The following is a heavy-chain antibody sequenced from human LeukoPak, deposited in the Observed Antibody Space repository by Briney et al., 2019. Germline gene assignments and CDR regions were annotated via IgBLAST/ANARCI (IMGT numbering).Heavy chain of an antibody. J-gene: IGHJ4*02. CDR1: GFTFSSYG. Sequence: GGSLRLSCTASGFTFSSYGMHWVRQAPGKGLEWVAVISYDGSSKYYGGSVKGRFTSSRDNSKNTLYLQMNNLRAEDTAAYYCGKGSFWGQGTLVTVSS. D-gene: IGHD3-10*01. CDR2: ISYDGSSK. V-gene: IGHV3-30*18. CDR3: GKGSF.